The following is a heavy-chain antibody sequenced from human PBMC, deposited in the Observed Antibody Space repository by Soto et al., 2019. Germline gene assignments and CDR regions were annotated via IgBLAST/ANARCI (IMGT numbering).Heavy chain of an antibody. Sequence: SETLSLTCAVYGGSFSGYYWSWIRQPPGKGLEWIGEINHSGSTNYNPSLKSRVTISVDTSTNQFSLKLSSVTAADTAVYYCARGTRGYYDSSGYYYRYYYYYGMDVWGQGTTVTVSS. J-gene: IGHJ6*02. CDR1: GGSFSGYY. D-gene: IGHD3-22*01. CDR2: INHSGST. V-gene: IGHV4-34*01. CDR3: ARGTRGYYDSSGYYYRYYYYYGMDV.